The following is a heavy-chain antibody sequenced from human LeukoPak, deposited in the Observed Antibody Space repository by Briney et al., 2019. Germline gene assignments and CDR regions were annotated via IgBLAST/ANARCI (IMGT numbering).Heavy chain of an antibody. J-gene: IGHJ4*02. CDR1: GLIVNNNY. Sequence: PGGSLRLSCAASGLIVNNNYMSWVRQAPGKGLEWVSITYRDGNTNYADSVKGRFTISRDNSKNTLSLQMNSLRAEDTAVYHCACSGPYSNGGVMTDYWGQGTLVTVSS. D-gene: IGHD6-19*01. V-gene: IGHV3-66*01. CDR3: ACSGPYSNGGVMTDY. CDR2: TYRDGNT.